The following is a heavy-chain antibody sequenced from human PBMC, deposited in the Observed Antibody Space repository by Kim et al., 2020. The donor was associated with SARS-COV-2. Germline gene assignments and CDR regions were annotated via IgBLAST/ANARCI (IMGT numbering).Heavy chain of an antibody. J-gene: IGHJ4*02. D-gene: IGHD3-10*01. V-gene: IGHV3-30*01. Sequence: YYAAAATGNVTISKENSKNTMYLQMNSLRAEDTAVYYCARDPSQLYYFDYWGQGTLVTVSS. CDR3: ARDPSQLYYFDY.